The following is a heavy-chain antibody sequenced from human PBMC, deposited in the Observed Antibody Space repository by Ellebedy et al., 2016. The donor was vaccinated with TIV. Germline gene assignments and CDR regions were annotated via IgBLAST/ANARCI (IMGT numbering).Heavy chain of an antibody. J-gene: IGHJ4*02. V-gene: IGHV1-18*01. CDR3: ARTHYRFGIIDYLDY. Sequence: AASVKVSCKASGYTFTSYAMHWVRQAPGQRLEWMGWISAYNGNTKYAQMFQDRFTMTTDTSTKTVYMELRSLRSDDTALYYCARTHYRFGIIDYLDYWGQGTLVTVSS. D-gene: IGHD3-10*01. CDR1: GYTFTSYA. CDR2: ISAYNGNT.